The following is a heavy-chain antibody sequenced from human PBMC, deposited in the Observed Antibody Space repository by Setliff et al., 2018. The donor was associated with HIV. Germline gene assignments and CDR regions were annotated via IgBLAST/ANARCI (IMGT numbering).Heavy chain of an antibody. CDR1: GGSFSGYC. J-gene: IGHJ4*02. CDR2: IQHTGRT. V-gene: IGHV4-34*01. D-gene: IGHD6-25*01. Sequence: SETLSLTCAVYGGSFSGYCWTWIRQPPGKGLEWIGEIQHTGRTNYNPSLSSRVTTSVDTSKNQFSLKLTSVTAADTAVYYCARYSPRGYTLTGPYWGRGTLVTVSS. CDR3: ARYSPRGYTLTGPY.